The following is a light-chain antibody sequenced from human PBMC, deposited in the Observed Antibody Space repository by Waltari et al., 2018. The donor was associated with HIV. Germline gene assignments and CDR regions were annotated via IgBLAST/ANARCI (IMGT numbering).Light chain of an antibody. CDR1: SSDVGGYNL. CDR3: CAYAGSTTYVI. V-gene: IGLV2-23*02. J-gene: IGLJ2*01. Sequence: QSALTQPASVSGSPGQSITISCTGTSSDVGGYNLVSWYQQHPDKAPKLMIYEVSKRPSGVSNRFSGSKSGNTASLTISGLQAEDEADYYCCAYAGSTTYVIFGGGTKLTVL. CDR2: EVS.